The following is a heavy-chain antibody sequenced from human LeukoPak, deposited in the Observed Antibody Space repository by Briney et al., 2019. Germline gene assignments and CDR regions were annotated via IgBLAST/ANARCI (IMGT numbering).Heavy chain of an antibody. V-gene: IGHV4-59*11. Sequence: PSETLSLTCSVSGGSITSLYWSWARQPPGKGLEYVGYVHHTGVTNYNPSLRGRVTVSMDASKNQFYLKLNSVTAADTAVYYCVRSATIAVFRYGMDVWGQGTTVTVSS. D-gene: IGHD6-19*01. CDR3: VRSATIAVFRYGMDV. CDR2: VHHTGVT. CDR1: GGSITSLY. J-gene: IGHJ6*02.